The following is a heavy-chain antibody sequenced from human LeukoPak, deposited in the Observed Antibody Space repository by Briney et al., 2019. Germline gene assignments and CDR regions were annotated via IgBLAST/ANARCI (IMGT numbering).Heavy chain of an antibody. CDR1: GFTFSSYS. D-gene: IGHD3/OR15-3a*01. CDR2: ISSSSSYI. V-gene: IGHV3-21*01. CDR3: ARGGGLALDY. J-gene: IGHJ4*02. Sequence: GGSLRLSCAASGFTFSSYSMNWVRQAPGKRLEWVSSISSSSSYIYYADSVKGRFTTSRDNAKNSLYLQMNSLRAEDTAVYYCARGGGLALDYWGQGTLVTVSS.